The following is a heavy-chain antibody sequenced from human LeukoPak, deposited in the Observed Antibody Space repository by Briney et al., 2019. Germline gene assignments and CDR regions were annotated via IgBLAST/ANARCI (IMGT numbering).Heavy chain of an antibody. Sequence: GGSLRLSCAASGFTFSSYAMHWVRQAPGKGLEWVAVISYDGSNKYYADSVKGRFTISRDNSKNTLYLQMNSLRAEDTAVYYCAKDSPPLWFGELPLLYYYMDVWGKGTTVTVSS. V-gene: IGHV3-30*04. CDR1: GFTFSSYA. CDR2: ISYDGSNK. CDR3: AKDSPPLWFGELPLLYYYMDV. J-gene: IGHJ6*03. D-gene: IGHD3-10*01.